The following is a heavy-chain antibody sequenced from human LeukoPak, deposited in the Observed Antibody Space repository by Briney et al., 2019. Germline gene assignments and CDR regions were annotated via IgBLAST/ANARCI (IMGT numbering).Heavy chain of an antibody. D-gene: IGHD5-18*01. CDR3: ARDRTNVDTAMVLDY. CDR1: GYTFTGYY. J-gene: IGHJ4*02. CDR2: INPNSGGT. V-gene: IGHV1-2*02. Sequence: GASVKVSCKASGYTFTGYYMHWVRQAPGQGLEWMGWINPNSGGTNYAQKFQGRVTMTRDTSISTAYMELSSLRSEDTAVYYCARDRTNVDTAMVLDYWGQGTLVTVSS.